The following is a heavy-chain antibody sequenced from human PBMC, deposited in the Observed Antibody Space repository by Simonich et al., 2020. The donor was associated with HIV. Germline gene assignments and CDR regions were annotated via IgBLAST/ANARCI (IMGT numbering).Heavy chain of an antibody. CDR3: ARAFIVGDLRGAFNI. V-gene: IGHV4-34*01. CDR1: GGSFSAYY. Sequence: QVQLQQWGAGLLKPSETLSLTCAVYGGSFSAYYWIWVRQPPGKGLEWIGEINHSGSTNYTPALKSRVTISRDTSKNHFSLKLSSVTAADTAVYYCARAFIVGDLRGAFNIWGQGTMVTVSS. J-gene: IGHJ3*02. CDR2: INHSGST. D-gene: IGHD1-26*01.